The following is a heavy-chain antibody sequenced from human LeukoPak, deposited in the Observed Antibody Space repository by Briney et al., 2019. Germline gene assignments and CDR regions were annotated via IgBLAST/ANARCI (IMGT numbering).Heavy chain of an antibody. CDR1: GFSFSFYN. CDR2: IDISSSDM. V-gene: IGHV3-21*01. J-gene: IGHJ4*02. CDR3: ARDLATYYDILTGYYNLFDY. Sequence: GGSLRLSCAASGFSFSFYNMNWVRQAPGKGLEWVSSIDISSSDMYYADSVKGRFTISRDNSKNTLYLQMNSLRAEDTAVYYCARDLATYYDILTGYYNLFDYWGQGTLVTVSS. D-gene: IGHD3-9*01.